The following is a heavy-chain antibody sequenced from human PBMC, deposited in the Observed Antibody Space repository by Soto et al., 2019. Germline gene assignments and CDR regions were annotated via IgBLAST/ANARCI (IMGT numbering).Heavy chain of an antibody. CDR3: ARVFAAGHNWFAL. V-gene: IGHV3-53*01. D-gene: IGHD6-13*01. CDR2: IYSGGST. J-gene: IGHJ5*02. Sequence: GGSLRLSCAASGFTVSSNYMSWVRQAPGKGLEWVSVIYSGGSTYYADSVKGRFTISRDNSKNTLYLQMNSLRAEDTAVYYCARVFAAGHNWFALPGQGTLVTVSA. CDR1: GFTVSSNY.